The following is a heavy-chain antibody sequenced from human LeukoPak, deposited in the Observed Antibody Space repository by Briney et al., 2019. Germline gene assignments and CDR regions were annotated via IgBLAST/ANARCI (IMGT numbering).Heavy chain of an antibody. CDR1: GGSISSYY. CDR2: VYYSGST. Sequence: PSETLSLTCTVSGGSISSYYWSWIRQPPGKGLEWIGYVYYSGSTNYNPSLKSRVTISVDTSKNQFSLKLSSVTAADTAVYYCARDGSYRDDDYWGQGTLVTVSS. D-gene: IGHD1-26*01. J-gene: IGHJ4*02. CDR3: ARDGSYRDDDY. V-gene: IGHV4-59*12.